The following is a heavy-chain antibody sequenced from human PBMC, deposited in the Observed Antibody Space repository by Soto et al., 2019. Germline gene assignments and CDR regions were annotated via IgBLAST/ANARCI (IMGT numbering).Heavy chain of an antibody. J-gene: IGHJ6*02. CDR2: IYYSGST. V-gene: IGHV4-59*01. CDR3: ARVSYYDFWSGPYGMDV. Sequence: SETLSLTCTVSGGSISSYYWSWIRQPPGKGLEWIGYIYYSGSTNYNPSLKSRVTISVDTSKNQFSLKLSSVTAADTAVYYCARVSYYDFWSGPYGMDVWGQGTTVTVSS. CDR1: GGSISSYY. D-gene: IGHD3-3*01.